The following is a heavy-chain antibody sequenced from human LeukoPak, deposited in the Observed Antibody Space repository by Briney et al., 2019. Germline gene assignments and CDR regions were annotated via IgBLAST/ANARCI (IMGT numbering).Heavy chain of an antibody. V-gene: IGHV3-11*01. CDR3: ARGSSLGGSSSKVRGFDY. CDR1: GFTFSDYY. D-gene: IGHD6-6*01. J-gene: IGHJ4*02. Sequence: GGSLRLSCAASGFTFSDYYMSWIRQAPGKGLEWVSYISSSGSTIYYADSVKGRFTISRDNAKNSLYLQMNSLRAEDTAVYYCARGSSLGGSSSKVRGFDYWGQGTLVTVSS. CDR2: ISSSGSTI.